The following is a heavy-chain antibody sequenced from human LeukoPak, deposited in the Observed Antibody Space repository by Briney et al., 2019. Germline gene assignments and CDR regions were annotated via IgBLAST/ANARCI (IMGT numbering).Heavy chain of an antibody. CDR1: GGSISSYY. CDR2: IYDSGGN. V-gene: IGHV4-59*01. J-gene: IGHJ4*02. CDR3: ARTTPGFDD. Sequence: RTSETLSLTCTVSGGSISSYYWSWIRQPPGKGLEWLGYIYDSGGNNYNPSLKSRDTISIPTAKNQFSLKLSSVTAADTAVYYCARTTPGFDDGGQGPLVPVSS. D-gene: IGHD1-1*01.